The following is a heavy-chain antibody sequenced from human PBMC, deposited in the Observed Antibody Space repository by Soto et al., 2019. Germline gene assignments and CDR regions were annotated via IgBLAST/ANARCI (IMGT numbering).Heavy chain of an antibody. Sequence: PGGSLRLSCVVSGFIFSDFGMHWVRQSPGEGLAWVASISKYVSDTYYAESVKGRFTISRDDSKSTVFLQMHTLKVEDTAAYFCDSPREGQWLVSDHWGQKTLVSVSS. CDR3: DSPREGQWLVSDH. CDR1: GFIFSDFG. J-gene: IGHJ4*02. D-gene: IGHD6-19*01. CDR2: ISKYVSDT. V-gene: IGHV3-30-3*01.